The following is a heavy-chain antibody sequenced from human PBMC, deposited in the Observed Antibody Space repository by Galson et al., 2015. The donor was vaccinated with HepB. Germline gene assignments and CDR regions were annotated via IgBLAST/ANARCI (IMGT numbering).Heavy chain of an antibody. D-gene: IGHD3/OR15-3a*01. V-gene: IGHV3-33*08. CDR3: ARDVGLSEDYYFDY. J-gene: IGHJ4*02. Sequence: SLRLSCAASGFTFSSYGMHWVRQAPGKGLEWVVVIWYDGSNKYYADSVKGRFTISRDNSKNTLYLQMNSLRAEDTAVYYCARDVGLSEDYYFDYWGQGTLVTVSS. CDR1: GFTFSSYG. CDR2: IWYDGSNK.